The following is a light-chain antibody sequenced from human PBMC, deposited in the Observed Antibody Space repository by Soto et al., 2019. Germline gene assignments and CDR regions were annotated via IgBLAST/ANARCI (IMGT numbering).Light chain of an antibody. J-gene: IGKJ2*01. Sequence: DIQMTQSPSSLSASVGDRVTITCRASQSISNSLNWYQQKPGTAPKVLIYAASTLQSGVPSKFSGSGSGTVFTPTIDILQPEDFQINYCQQSSTTPYTFGQGTKLEIK. CDR1: QSISNS. CDR3: QQSSTTPYT. V-gene: IGKV1-39*01. CDR2: AAS.